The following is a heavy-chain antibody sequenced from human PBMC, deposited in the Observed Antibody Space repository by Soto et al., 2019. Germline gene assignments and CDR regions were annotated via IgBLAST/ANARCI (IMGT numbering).Heavy chain of an antibody. J-gene: IGHJ3*02. V-gene: IGHV3-23*01. D-gene: IGHD1-7*01. CDR1: GFMLSTYS. CDR3: EKCLQIHWNYDAYHI. Sequence: EVKVLESGGGLVQPGGSLRLSCAASGFMLSTYSMSWVRQAPGKGLEWVSHITGSGGITYYADSVKGRFTISRDTSSNTLYLQMNSLRAEDTALYYCEKCLQIHWNYDAYHIWGQGTMVTVSS. CDR2: ITGSGGIT.